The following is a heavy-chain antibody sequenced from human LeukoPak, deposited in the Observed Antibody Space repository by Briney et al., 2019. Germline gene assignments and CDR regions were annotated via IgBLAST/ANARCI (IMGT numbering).Heavy chain of an antibody. CDR1: AFTFSSYK. D-gene: IGHD2-8*01. CDR2: ISSDSNTI. J-gene: IGHJ4*02. Sequence: GGSLRLSCAASAFTFSSYKMHWVRQAPGKGLEWVSYISSDSNTIYYADSVKGRFTISRDNAKNSLYLQMNSLGAEDTAVYFCARAPMGTNYYPDYWGQGTLVTVSS. V-gene: IGHV3-48*01. CDR3: ARAPMGTNYYPDY.